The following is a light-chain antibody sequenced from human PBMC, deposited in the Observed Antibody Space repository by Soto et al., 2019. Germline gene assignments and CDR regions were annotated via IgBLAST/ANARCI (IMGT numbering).Light chain of an antibody. J-gene: IGKJ4*01. V-gene: IGKV3-15*01. CDR1: QSVSSN. CDR2: GAS. CDR3: QQYNNWPPLT. Sequence: EIVMTQSPATLSVSPGERATLSCRASQSVSSNLAWYQQKPGQAPRLLIYGASTRATGIPARFSGSGSATEFTLPISSLQSQDFAGYYCQQYNNWPPLTFGGGTKVEIK.